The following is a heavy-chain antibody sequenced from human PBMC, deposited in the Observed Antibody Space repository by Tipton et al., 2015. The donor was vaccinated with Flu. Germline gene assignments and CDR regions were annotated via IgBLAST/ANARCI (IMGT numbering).Heavy chain of an antibody. CDR1: GYTFTNYN. J-gene: IGHJ4*02. Sequence: QLVQSGAEVKKPGASVRISCTASGYTFTNYNMHWVLQAPGQGPEWMGIIYPSGGGTTYAQRFQGRVTLTRDKTTSTVYMELSSLRSEDTAFYDGARDRGFGAYTFDYWGQGTLVTVAS. D-gene: IGHD3-10*01. CDR2: IYPSGGGT. CDR3: ARDRGFGAYTFDY. V-gene: IGHV1-46*01.